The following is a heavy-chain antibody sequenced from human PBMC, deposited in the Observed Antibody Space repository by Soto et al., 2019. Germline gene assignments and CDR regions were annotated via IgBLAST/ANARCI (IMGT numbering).Heavy chain of an antibody. D-gene: IGHD3-22*01. CDR1: GGTFSSYA. Sequence: QVHLVQSGAEVKKPGSSVKVSCKASGGTFSSYAISWVRQAPGQGLEWMGGFIPIFGTTNYAQKFQGRVTITADESMSTAYMKLSSLRSEDTAVYYCTRDRGRRYNDGRGYYYSAYWGQGTLVTVSS. CDR2: FIPIFGTT. J-gene: IGHJ4*02. V-gene: IGHV1-69*01. CDR3: TRDRGRRYNDGRGYYYSAY.